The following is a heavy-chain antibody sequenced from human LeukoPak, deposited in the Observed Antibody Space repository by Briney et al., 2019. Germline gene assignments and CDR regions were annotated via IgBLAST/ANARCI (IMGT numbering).Heavy chain of an antibody. CDR2: IYYSGSS. V-gene: IGHV4-59*11. CDR3: ASIDLDS. CDR1: GGSISRHY. D-gene: IGHD3-22*01. Sequence: SETLSLTCTVSGGSISRHYWSWIRQPPGKGLEWIGYIYYSGSSNYNPSLKSRVTISVDTSKNQFSLKLSSVTAEDTAVYYCASIDLDSWGQGTLVTVSS. J-gene: IGHJ4*02.